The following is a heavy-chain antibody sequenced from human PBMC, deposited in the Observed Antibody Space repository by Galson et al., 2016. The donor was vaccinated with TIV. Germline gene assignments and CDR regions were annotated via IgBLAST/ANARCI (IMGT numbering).Heavy chain of an antibody. CDR3: ARDLSRSVALYDSSVYGMAV. Sequence: SLRLSCAASGFTFSSYAMNWVRQAPGKGLEWVAVISYDGTNKYYADSVKGRFTISRDNSKNTLFLQMNSLSAEDTAVYYCARDLSRSVALYDSSVYGMAVWGQGTTVTVSS. D-gene: IGHD3-22*01. CDR1: GFTFSSYA. J-gene: IGHJ6*01. CDR2: ISYDGTNK. V-gene: IGHV3-30*04.